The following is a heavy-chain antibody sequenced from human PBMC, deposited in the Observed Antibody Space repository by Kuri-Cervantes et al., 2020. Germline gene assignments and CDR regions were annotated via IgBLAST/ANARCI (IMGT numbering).Heavy chain of an antibody. CDR1: GYTFTSYA. Sequence: ASVKVSCKASGYTFTSYAMHWVRQAPGQRLGWMGWINAGNGNTKYSQKFQGRVTITRDTSASTAYMELSSLRSEDTAVYYCARTPKRPGYYYDSSGYYFDYWGQGTLVTVSS. D-gene: IGHD3-22*01. V-gene: IGHV1-3*01. J-gene: IGHJ4*02. CDR2: INAGNGNT. CDR3: ARTPKRPGYYYDSSGYYFDY.